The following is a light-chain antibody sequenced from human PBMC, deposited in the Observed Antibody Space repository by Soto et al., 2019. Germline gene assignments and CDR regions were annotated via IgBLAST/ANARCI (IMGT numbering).Light chain of an antibody. V-gene: IGKV1-5*03. Sequence: DIQMTQSPSTLSASVGDRVTITCRASQTISSWLAWYQQKPGKAPKLLIYKASSLESGVPSRFSGSGSGTEFTLTISSLQPDGFATYYCQQYNRPYTFGQGTKLEIK. J-gene: IGKJ2*01. CDR3: QQYNRPYT. CDR1: QTISSW. CDR2: KAS.